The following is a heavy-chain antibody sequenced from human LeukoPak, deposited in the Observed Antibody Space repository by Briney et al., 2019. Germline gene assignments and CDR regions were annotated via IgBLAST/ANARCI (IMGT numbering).Heavy chain of an antibody. Sequence: PSETLSLTCSVSGASISSTSYYWGCIRRPPGKGLEWSGSISYSGTTFYSPSLESRVTISADTSKNQFSLKLSSVTATDTAVYYCARQYCSGGSCYRSYMDVWGKGTTVTVSS. CDR1: GASISSTSYY. CDR2: ISYSGTT. CDR3: ARQYCSGGSCYRSYMDV. D-gene: IGHD2-15*01. J-gene: IGHJ6*03. V-gene: IGHV4-39*07.